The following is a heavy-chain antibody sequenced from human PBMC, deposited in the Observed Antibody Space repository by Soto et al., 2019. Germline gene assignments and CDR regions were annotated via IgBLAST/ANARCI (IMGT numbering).Heavy chain of an antibody. J-gene: IGHJ4*02. CDR1: GFLFSEKL. V-gene: IGHV3-21*01. Sequence: SLRRSSVGSGFLFSEKLRNCVRQAPGKGLEWVSSISTLNTYIYYAESVRGRFTISRDNAHSSLFLQMNSLSDEDTAVYYCASCGFTRSRGVNPADFDSWGQGALVTVSS. CDR3: ASCGFTRSRGVNPADFDS. CDR2: ISTLNTYI. D-gene: IGHD3-10*01.